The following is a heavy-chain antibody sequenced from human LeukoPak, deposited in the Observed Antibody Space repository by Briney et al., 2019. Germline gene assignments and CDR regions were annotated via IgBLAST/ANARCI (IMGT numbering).Heavy chain of an antibody. CDR2: ISGSGGST. CDR1: GFTFSSYA. CDR3: AKDLRRVAAAGTGWFDP. V-gene: IGHV3-23*01. D-gene: IGHD6-13*01. Sequence: GGSLRLSCAASGFTFSSYAMSWVRQAPGKGPEWVSAISGSGGSTYYADSVKGRFTISRDNSKNTLYLQMNSLRAEDTAVYYCAKDLRRVAAAGTGWFDPWGQGTLVTVSS. J-gene: IGHJ5*02.